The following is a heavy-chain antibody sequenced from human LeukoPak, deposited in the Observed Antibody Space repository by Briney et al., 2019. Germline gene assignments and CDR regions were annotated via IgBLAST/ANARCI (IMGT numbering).Heavy chain of an antibody. J-gene: IGHJ3*02. Sequence: GTLTLNCEERGVGLNSYCLNWARQAPGKGLEWVSYISSSSGTIYYADSVQGRFTVSRDNAKNSLSLQMNSLRDEDTAVYYCARDRRYYDTANAFDIWGQGTMVTVSS. D-gene: IGHD3-22*01. V-gene: IGHV3-48*02. CDR2: ISSSSGTI. CDR1: GVGLNSYC. CDR3: ARDRRYYDTANAFDI.